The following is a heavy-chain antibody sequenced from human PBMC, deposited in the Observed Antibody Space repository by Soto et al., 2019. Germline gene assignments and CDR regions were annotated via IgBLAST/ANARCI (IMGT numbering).Heavy chain of an antibody. Sequence: QVQLVESGGGVAQPGRSLRLFCAASGFTLSSYSLHWVRQSPGKGLEWVAAISSDGTEKHYADSVKGRFTISRDNSKNTLSLQLNSLRTEDTAVYYCARMFGFSYGPANRGMDVWGQGTTVTVS. CDR3: ARMFGFSYGPANRGMDV. CDR1: GFTLSSYS. V-gene: IGHV3-30*04. D-gene: IGHD5-18*01. CDR2: ISSDGTEK. J-gene: IGHJ6*02.